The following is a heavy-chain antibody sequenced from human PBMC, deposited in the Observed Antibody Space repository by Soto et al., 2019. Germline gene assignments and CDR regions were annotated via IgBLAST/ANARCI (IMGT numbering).Heavy chain of an antibody. D-gene: IGHD3-3*01. CDR2: IYYSGST. CDR3: ARETYYDFWSGWSYGMDV. J-gene: IGHJ6*02. V-gene: IGHV4-30-4*01. Sequence: SETLSLTCAVSGGSISSGDYYWSWIRQPPGKGLEWIGYIYYSGSTYYNPSLKSRVTISVDTSKNQFSLKLSSVTAADTAVYYCARETYYDFWSGWSYGMDVWGQGTTVTVSS. CDR1: GGSISSGDYY.